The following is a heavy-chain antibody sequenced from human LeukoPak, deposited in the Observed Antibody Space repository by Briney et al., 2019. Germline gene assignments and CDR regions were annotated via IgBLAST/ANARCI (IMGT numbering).Heavy chain of an antibody. V-gene: IGHV1-46*01. CDR3: ARDSSAIQQLVQLDY. Sequence: ASVKVSCKASRYTFTSYYMHWVRQAPGQGLEWMGIINPSGGSTSYAQKFQGRVTMTRDTSTSTVYMELSSLRSEDTAVYYCARDSSAIQQLVQLDYWGQGTLVTVSS. D-gene: IGHD6-13*01. CDR2: INPSGGST. J-gene: IGHJ4*02. CDR1: RYTFTSYY.